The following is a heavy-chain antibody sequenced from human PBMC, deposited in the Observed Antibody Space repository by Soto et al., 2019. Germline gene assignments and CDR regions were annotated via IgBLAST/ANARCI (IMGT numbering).Heavy chain of an antibody. CDR2: IYYSGST. J-gene: IGHJ4*02. CDR1: NDSISPYY. CDR3: GRHFPPLHSGSHYFDL. V-gene: IGHV4-59*08. D-gene: IGHD3-10*01. Sequence: QVQLQESGPGLVKPSETLSLTCTVSNDSISPYYWSWIRQPPGKGLEWIGFIYYSGSTTYNPSLKSRVTISVATSKNQFSLKLTSVTAADTAIYYCGRHFPPLHSGSHYFDLWGQGTLVTVSS.